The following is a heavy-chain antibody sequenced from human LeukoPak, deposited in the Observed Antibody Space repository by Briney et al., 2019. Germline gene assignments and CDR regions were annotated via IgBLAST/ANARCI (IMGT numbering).Heavy chain of an antibody. Sequence: ASVKGSCKASGYTFTSYGISWVRQATGQGLEWMGWISAYNGNTNYAQKLQGRVTMTTDTSTSTAYMELRSLRSDDTAVYYCARGTYDSSGYYFDYWGQGTLVTVSS. D-gene: IGHD3-22*01. J-gene: IGHJ4*02. CDR2: ISAYNGNT. CDR3: ARGTYDSSGYYFDY. CDR1: GYTFTSYG. V-gene: IGHV1-18*01.